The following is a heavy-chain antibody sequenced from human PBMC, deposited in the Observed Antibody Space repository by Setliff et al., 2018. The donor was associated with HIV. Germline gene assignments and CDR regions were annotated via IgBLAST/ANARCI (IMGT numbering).Heavy chain of an antibody. CDR1: GFTFSNCA. Sequence: GGSLRLSCAASGFTFSNCATSWVRQAPGKGLEWVSGISGSAGTTYYADSVKGRFTISRDNSKNTLYLKMNSLRAEDTAVYYCAKVGAWGQGTLVTVSS. CDR3: AKVGA. J-gene: IGHJ5*02. V-gene: IGHV3-23*01. CDR2: ISGSAGTT.